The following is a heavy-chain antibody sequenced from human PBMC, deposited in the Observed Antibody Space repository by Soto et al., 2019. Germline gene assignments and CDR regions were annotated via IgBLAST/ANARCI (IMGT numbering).Heavy chain of an antibody. D-gene: IGHD2-2*01. CDR2: IYYSGST. CDR1: GGSISSYY. V-gene: IGHV4-59*01. Sequence: SETLSLTCTVSGGSISSYYWSWIRQPPGKGLEWIGYIYYSGSTNYNPSIKSRVTISVDTSKNQFSLKLSSVTAADTAVYYCARVRGYCSSTSCYGPFDYWGQGTLVTVSS. CDR3: ARVRGYCSSTSCYGPFDY. J-gene: IGHJ4*02.